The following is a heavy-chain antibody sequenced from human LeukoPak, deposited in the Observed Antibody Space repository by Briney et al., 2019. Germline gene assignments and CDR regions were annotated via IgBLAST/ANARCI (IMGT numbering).Heavy chain of an antibody. Sequence: GRSLRLSCAASGFIFSSFSVNWVRQAPGKGLEWVSTITTSDGNTYYADSVKGRFTVSRDNSKNTLFLQMNSLRAEDPAVYYCAKDGGLWVSAHWGDSWGRGTLVTVSS. CDR2: ITTSDGNT. J-gene: IGHJ4*02. CDR1: GFIFSSFS. V-gene: IGHV3-23*01. D-gene: IGHD7-27*01. CDR3: AKDGGLWVSAHWGDS.